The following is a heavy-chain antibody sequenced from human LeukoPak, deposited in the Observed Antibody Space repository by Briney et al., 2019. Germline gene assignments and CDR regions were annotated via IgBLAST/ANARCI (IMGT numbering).Heavy chain of an antibody. Sequence: SETLSLTCTVSGGSISSSSYYWGWIRQPPGKGLEWIGSIYYSGSTNYNPSLKSRVTISVDTSKNQFSLKLSSVTAADTAVYYCASTVVTSAEYFQHWGQGTLVTVSS. J-gene: IGHJ1*01. V-gene: IGHV4-39*07. CDR2: IYYSGST. D-gene: IGHD4-23*01. CDR1: GGSISSSSYY. CDR3: ASTVVTSAEYFQH.